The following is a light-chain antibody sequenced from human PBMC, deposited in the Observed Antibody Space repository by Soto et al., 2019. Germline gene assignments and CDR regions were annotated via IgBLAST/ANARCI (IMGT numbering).Light chain of an antibody. J-gene: IGKJ3*01. Sequence: IVLTQYPVTMSLSPGESGTISCRASQNIGTYVAWYQQRRGQAPRLLIYDASDRAAVIPVRVSGSGSGTDFTLTISSPEPEDFAVYYCQQRSTWPPSFGPGTKVDV. V-gene: IGKV3-11*01. CDR2: DAS. CDR3: QQRSTWPPS. CDR1: QNIGTY.